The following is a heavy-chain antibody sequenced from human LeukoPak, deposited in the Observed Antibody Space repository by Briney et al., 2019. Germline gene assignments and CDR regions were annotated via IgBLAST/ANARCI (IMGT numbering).Heavy chain of an antibody. D-gene: IGHD2-15*01. Sequence: GESLKISCKGSGYSFTSYWIGWVRQIPGKGLEWMGIIYPGDSDTRYSPSFQGQVTISADKSISTAYLQWSSLKASDTAMYYCARAGGICSGGSCYDYWGQGTLVTVSS. J-gene: IGHJ4*02. CDR3: ARAGGICSGGSCYDY. CDR1: GYSFTSYW. V-gene: IGHV5-51*01. CDR2: IYPGDSDT.